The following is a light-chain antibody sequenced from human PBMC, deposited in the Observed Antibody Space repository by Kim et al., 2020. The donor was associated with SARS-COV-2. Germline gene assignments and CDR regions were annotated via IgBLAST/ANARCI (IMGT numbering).Light chain of an antibody. Sequence: PGGTATLSCASSTGAVTSGYNPIWFQQKPGQAPRALIYDTNNRHSWTPARFSGALLGGKAALTLSSVQPEDEADYYCLLYYGSAWVFGGGTQLTVL. CDR1: TGAVTSGYN. J-gene: IGLJ3*02. CDR2: DTN. CDR3: LLYYGSAWV. V-gene: IGLV7-43*01.